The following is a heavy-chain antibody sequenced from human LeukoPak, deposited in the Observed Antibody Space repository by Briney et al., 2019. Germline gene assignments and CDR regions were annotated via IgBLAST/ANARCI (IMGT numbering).Heavy chain of an antibody. CDR1: GGSISSTNW. Sequence: PSGTLSLTCAVSGGSISSTNWWSWVRQPPGKGLEWLGEIYHGGSTNYNSSLKSRVTISIDKSKNQISLNLNSVTAADTAVYYCARGSRYCASTNCYADFDYWGQGTLVTVSS. CDR3: ARGSRYCASTNCYADFDY. CDR2: IYHGGST. J-gene: IGHJ4*02. D-gene: IGHD2-2*01. V-gene: IGHV4-4*02.